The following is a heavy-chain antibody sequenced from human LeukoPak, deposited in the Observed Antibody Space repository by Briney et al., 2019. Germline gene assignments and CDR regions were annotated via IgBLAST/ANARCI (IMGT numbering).Heavy chain of an antibody. CDR3: ARDPKQSYGSGSLDQCFDY. Sequence: GASVKVSCKASGYTFTGYYMHWVRQAPGQGLEWMGWINPNSGGTNYAQKFQGRVTMTRDTSISTAYMELSRLRSDDTAVYYCARDPKQSYGSGSLDQCFDYWGQGTLVTVSS. V-gene: IGHV1-2*02. CDR1: GYTFTGYY. J-gene: IGHJ4*02. CDR2: INPNSGGT. D-gene: IGHD3-10*01.